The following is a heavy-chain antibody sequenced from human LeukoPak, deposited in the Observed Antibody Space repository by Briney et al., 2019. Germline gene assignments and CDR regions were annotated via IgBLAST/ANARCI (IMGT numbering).Heavy chain of an antibody. CDR2: IYYSGST. D-gene: IGHD5-12*01. J-gene: IGHJ4*02. Sequence: SETLSLTCTVSGGSFRSYYWTWIRQPPQEGLEWIAYIYYSGSTNYNPSLKSRATILLDTSQNQFSLKLSSVTAADTAVYYCARAHSYSGFAEADFWGQGTLVTVSS. CDR3: ARAHSYSGFAEADF. CDR1: GGSFRSYY. V-gene: IGHV4-59*01.